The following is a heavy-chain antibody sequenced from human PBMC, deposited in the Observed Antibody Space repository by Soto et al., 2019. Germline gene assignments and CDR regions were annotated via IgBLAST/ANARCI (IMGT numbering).Heavy chain of an antibody. CDR3: ARGTDWYYMDV. D-gene: IGHD3-9*01. V-gene: IGHV3-33*01. CDR2: IWYDGSNK. CDR1: GFTLSSYG. J-gene: IGHJ6*03. Sequence: QVQLVESGGGVVQPGRSLRLSCAASGFTLSSYGMQWVRQAPGKGLEWVATIWYDGSNKYYTDSVKGRFTISRDNSKNTLYLQMNSLRAEDTAVYYCARGTDWYYMDVWGKGTTVTVSS.